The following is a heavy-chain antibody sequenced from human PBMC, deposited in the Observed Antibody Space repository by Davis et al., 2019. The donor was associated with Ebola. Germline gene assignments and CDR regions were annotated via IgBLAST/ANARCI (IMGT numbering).Heavy chain of an antibody. CDR3: ARGRQWLDSLDN. V-gene: IGHV1-2*06. D-gene: IGHD6-19*01. CDR2: INPNSGGT. J-gene: IGHJ4*02. CDR1: GYTFTGYY. Sequence: ASVTVSCKASGYTFTGYYMHWVRQAPGQGLDWMGRINPNSGGTNYAQKFQGRVTMTRDTSISTAYMELSRLRSDDTAVYYCARGRQWLDSLDNWGQGTLVTVSS.